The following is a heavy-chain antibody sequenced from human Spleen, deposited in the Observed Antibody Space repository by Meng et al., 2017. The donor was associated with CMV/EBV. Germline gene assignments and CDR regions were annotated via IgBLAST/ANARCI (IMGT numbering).Heavy chain of an antibody. CDR2: IYNSGST. CDR1: GGSISSSNYY. Sequence: QRQESGPGLVKPSQTLSLTCTVSGGSISSSNYYWSWIRQPPGKGLEWSGHIYNSGSTYYNPSLKSRITISVDTSKNQFSLKLSSVTAADTAVYYCARGQKGYFDLWGRGALVTVSS. J-gene: IGHJ2*01. CDR3: ARGQKGYFDL. V-gene: IGHV4-30-4*01.